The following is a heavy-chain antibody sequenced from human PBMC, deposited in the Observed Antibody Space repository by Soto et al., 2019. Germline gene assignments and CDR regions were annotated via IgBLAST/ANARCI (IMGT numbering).Heavy chain of an antibody. Sequence: GGSLRLSCASSRFTFYSYAMQWVRQSPGMALEWMAVISGNEGYEYYADSVKGRFTISRDNPTNTLYLQMDSLRTEDTAVYDSVRGPGEEDSFGYWGQGTLVTGS. CDR3: VRGPGEEDSFGY. D-gene: IGHD1-26*01. J-gene: IGHJ4*02. CDR1: RFTFYSYA. CDR2: ISGNEGYE. V-gene: IGHV3-30-3*01.